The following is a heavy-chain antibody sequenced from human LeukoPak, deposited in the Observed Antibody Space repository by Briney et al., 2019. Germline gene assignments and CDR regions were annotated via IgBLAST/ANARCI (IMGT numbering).Heavy chain of an antibody. J-gene: IGHJ5*02. CDR1: GYTFTSYG. D-gene: IGHD3-9*01. V-gene: IGHV1-18*01. CDR3: ARDLYDILTGYSLADNWFDP. CDR2: ISAYNGNT. Sequence: ASVKVSCKASGYTFTSYGISWVRQAPGQGLEWMGWISAYNGNTNYAQKLQGRVTMTTDTSTSTAYMELRSLRSDDTAVYYCARDLYDILTGYSLADNWFDPWGQGTLVTVSS.